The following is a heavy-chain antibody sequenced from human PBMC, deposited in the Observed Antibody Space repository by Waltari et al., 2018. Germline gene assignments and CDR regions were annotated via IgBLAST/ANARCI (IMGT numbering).Heavy chain of an antibody. CDR1: GGTFSSYA. Sequence: QVQLVQSGAEVKKPGSSVKVYCKASGGTFSSYAISWVRQAPGQGLEWMGRIIPIFGTANYEQKFQGRVPITAAESTSTAYMELSSLRSDDTAVYYCARSVGIAIIHYYYYGMDVWGQGTTVTVSS. CDR2: IIPIFGTA. V-gene: IGHV1-69*15. D-gene: IGHD2-21*01. CDR3: ARSVGIAIIHYYYYGMDV. J-gene: IGHJ6*02.